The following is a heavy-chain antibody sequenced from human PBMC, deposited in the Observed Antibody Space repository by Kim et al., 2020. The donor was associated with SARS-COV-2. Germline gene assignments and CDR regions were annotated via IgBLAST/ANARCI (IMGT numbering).Heavy chain of an antibody. V-gene: IGHV1-8*01. CDR1: GYTFTSYD. D-gene: IGHD3-10*01. J-gene: IGHJ6*02. CDR2: MNPNSGNT. Sequence: ASVKVSCKASGYTFTSYDINWVRQATGQGLEWMGWMNPNSGNTGYAQKFQGRVTMTRNTSISTAYMELSSLRSEDTAVYYCASGSAGWFRELRKYYYGMDVWGQGTTVTVSS. CDR3: ASGSAGWFRELRKYYYGMDV.